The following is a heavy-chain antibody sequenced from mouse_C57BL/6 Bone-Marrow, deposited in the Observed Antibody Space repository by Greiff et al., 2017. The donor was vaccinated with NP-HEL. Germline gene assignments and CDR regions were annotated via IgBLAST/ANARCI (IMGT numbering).Heavy chain of an antibody. CDR3: TTWNDGYLFYFDY. D-gene: IGHD2-3*01. Sequence: VQLQQSGAELVRPGASVKLSCTASGFNIKDDYMHWVKPRPEQGLEWIGWIDPENGDTEYASKFQGKATITADTSSNTAYLQLSSLTSEDTAVYYCTTWNDGYLFYFDYWGQGTTLTVSS. CDR1: GFNIKDDY. V-gene: IGHV14-4*01. CDR2: IDPENGDT. J-gene: IGHJ2*01.